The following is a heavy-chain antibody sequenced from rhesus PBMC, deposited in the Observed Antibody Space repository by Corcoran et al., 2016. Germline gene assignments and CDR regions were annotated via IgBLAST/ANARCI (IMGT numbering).Heavy chain of an antibody. D-gene: IGHD3-28*01. CDR3: TREAITMVDIFDY. J-gene: IGHJ4*01. CDR1: GYNFNSYY. CDR2: ISPYNGMH. Sequence: QVQLVQSGAEIMQPGASVKLSCKASGYNFNSYYMHWVRQAPGQGLEWIARISPYNGMHCYAQHLQGRVTIPTDTSTSTGYLELSSLRSEDTAVYYCTREAITMVDIFDYWGQGVLVTVSS. V-gene: IGHV1-180*01.